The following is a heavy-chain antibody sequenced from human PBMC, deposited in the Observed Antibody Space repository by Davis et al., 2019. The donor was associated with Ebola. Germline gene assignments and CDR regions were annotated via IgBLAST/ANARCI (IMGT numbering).Heavy chain of an antibody. CDR1: GFIFSSYA. D-gene: IGHD6-13*01. V-gene: IGHV3-23*01. J-gene: IGHJ6*03. CDR2: ISGSGGST. CDR3: ASSTPGRFGYYMDV. Sequence: ESLKISCAASGFIFSSYAVNWVRQAPGKGLEWVSGISGSGGSTYYADSVKGRFTISRDNSKNTLYLQMNSLRAEDTAVYYCASSTPGRFGYYMDVWGKGTTVTVSS.